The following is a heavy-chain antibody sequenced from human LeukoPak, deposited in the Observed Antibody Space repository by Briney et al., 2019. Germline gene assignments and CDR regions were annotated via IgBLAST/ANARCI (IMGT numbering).Heavy chain of an antibody. Sequence: GGSLRPSCAASGFTVSSNYMSWVRQAPGKGLEWVSAIYSGGSTYYADSVKGRFTISRDNSKNTVYLQMNSLRAEDTAKYYCAKISGYSGKTLEYWGQGTLVTV. CDR2: IYSGGST. CDR3: AKISGYSGKTLEY. CDR1: GFTVSSNY. J-gene: IGHJ4*02. V-gene: IGHV3-53*01. D-gene: IGHD5-12*01.